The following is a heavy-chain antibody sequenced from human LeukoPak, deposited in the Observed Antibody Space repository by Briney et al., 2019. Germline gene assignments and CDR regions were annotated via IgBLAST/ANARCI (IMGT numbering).Heavy chain of an antibody. Sequence: PSQTLSLTCTVSGGSISGGDYYWSWIRQHPGKGLEWIGYIYYSGSTYYNPSLKSRLTISVDTSKSQFSLKLSSVTAADTAVYYCARVAGTYYYYGMDVWGQGTTVTVSS. CDR3: ARVAGTYYYYGMDV. D-gene: IGHD2-15*01. CDR2: IYYSGST. J-gene: IGHJ6*02. CDR1: GGSISGGDYY. V-gene: IGHV4-31*03.